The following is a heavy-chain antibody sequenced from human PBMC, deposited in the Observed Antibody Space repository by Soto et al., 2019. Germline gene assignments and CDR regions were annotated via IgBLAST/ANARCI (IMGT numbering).Heavy chain of an antibody. J-gene: IGHJ4*02. D-gene: IGHD1-1*01. CDR3: TTTRGLRFDY. V-gene: IGHV3-53*01. CDR1: EFTVSSNF. CDR2: IYSGDST. Sequence: EVQLVESGGGLIQPGGSLRLSCAASEFTVSSNFMSWVRQAPGKGLEWVSGIYSGDSTYYADSVKGRFTISRDNSKNTVYLQMNSLRAEDTAMYYCTTTRGLRFDYWGQGTLVTVSS.